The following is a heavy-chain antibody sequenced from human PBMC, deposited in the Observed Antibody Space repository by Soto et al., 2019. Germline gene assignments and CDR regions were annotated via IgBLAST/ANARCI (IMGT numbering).Heavy chain of an antibody. V-gene: IGHV4-31*03. CDR2: IYYSGST. J-gene: IGHJ6*02. Sequence: SETLSLTCTVSGGSISSGGYYWSWIRQHPGKGLEWIGYIYYSGSTYYNPSLKSRVTISVDTSKNQFSLKLSSVTAADTAVYYCARDQGGFGELLSHPPLILTHYYYGMDVWGQGTTVTVSS. D-gene: IGHD3-10*01. CDR3: ARDQGGFGELLSHPPLILTHYYYGMDV. CDR1: GGSISSGGYY.